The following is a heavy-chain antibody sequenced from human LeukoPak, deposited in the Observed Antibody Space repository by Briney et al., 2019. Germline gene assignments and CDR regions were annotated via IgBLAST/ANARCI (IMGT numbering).Heavy chain of an antibody. D-gene: IGHD1-26*01. CDR1: GGSISSGSDY. CDR2: IYTSGST. Sequence: PSQTLSLTCNVSGGSISSGSDYWSWIRQSAGKGLEWIGRIYTSGSTNYNPSLKSRVTISVDTSKNQFSLKLTSVTAADTAVYYCARESLGPPYYFDYWGQGTLVTVSS. V-gene: IGHV4-61*02. CDR3: ARESLGPPYYFDY. J-gene: IGHJ4*02.